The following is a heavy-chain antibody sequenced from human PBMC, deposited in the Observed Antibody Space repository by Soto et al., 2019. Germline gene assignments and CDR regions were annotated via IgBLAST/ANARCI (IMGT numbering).Heavy chain of an antibody. J-gene: IGHJ6*02. CDR3: ARDPSLAAPAYYYGMDV. Sequence: ASVKVSCKASGGTFTSYGISWVRQAPGQGLEWMGIISAYNGSTNYAQKFQGRVTMIRDTSTSTVYMELSSLRSEDTAVYYCARDPSLAAPAYYYGMDVWGQGTTVTVSS. CDR2: ISAYNGST. CDR1: GGTFTSYG. D-gene: IGHD6-6*01. V-gene: IGHV1-18*01.